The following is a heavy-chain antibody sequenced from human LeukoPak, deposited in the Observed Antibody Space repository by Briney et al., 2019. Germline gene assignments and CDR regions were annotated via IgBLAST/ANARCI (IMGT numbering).Heavy chain of an antibody. CDR1: GFSVSSYG. D-gene: IGHD6-19*01. Sequence: PGGSLRLSCAVSGFSVSSYGMSWVRQAPGKGLEWISAISLNGDTTYYADSVQGRSIISRDNSENTLYLQMNSLRTEDTAVYYCAQGYSSGWFPSWGQGSLVSVSS. CDR2: ISLNGDTT. J-gene: IGHJ5*02. V-gene: IGHV3-23*01. CDR3: AQGYSSGWFPS.